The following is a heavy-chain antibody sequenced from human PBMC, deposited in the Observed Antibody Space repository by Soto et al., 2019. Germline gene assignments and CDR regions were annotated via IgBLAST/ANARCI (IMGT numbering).Heavy chain of an antibody. D-gene: IGHD1-1*01. V-gene: IGHV3-72*01. Sequence: EVQLVESGGGLVQPGGSLRLSCAASGFTFSDHYMDWVRQAPGKGLEWVGRSRDKTKSYTTEYAASVKCRFTISRDDSKNSLFPQMKSLKTEDTAVYYCASVGTETARDFEYWGQGTLVTVSS. CDR1: GFTFSDHY. CDR2: SRDKTKSYTT. J-gene: IGHJ4*02. CDR3: ASVGTETARDFEY.